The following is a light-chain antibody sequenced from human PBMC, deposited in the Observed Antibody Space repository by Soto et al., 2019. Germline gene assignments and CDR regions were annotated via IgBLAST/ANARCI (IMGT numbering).Light chain of an antibody. J-gene: IGLJ2*01. CDR1: SSNIGAGYD. Sequence: QAVVTQPPSVSGAPGQRVTISCTGSSSNIGAGYDVHWYQQLPGTAPKLLIYGNTNRPSGVPDRFSGSNFGTSASLTITGLQAEDEAHYYCQSYDSSLIFGGGTQLTVL. CDR3: QSYDSSLI. CDR2: GNT. V-gene: IGLV1-40*01.